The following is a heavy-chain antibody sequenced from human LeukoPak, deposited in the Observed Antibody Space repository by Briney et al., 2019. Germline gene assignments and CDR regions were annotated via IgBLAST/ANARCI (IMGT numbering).Heavy chain of an antibody. CDR1: GGSFIGYY. CDR3: ARGPRRWQWLMRATNWFDP. V-gene: IGHV4-34*01. CDR2: INHSGST. J-gene: IGHJ5*02. Sequence: PSEALSLTFAVYGGSFIGYYWNWIRPPPGKGLEGIGEINHSGSTNHNPSLKSRVTISVDTSKNQFSLKLRSVTAADTAVYYCARGPRRWQWLMRATNWFDPWGQGTLVTVSS. D-gene: IGHD6-19*01.